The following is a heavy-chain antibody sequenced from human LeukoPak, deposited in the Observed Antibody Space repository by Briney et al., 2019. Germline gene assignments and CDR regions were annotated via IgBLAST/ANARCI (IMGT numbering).Heavy chain of an antibody. V-gene: IGHV3-53*01. CDR2: MYSGGST. J-gene: IGHJ4*02. CDR1: GFTFSRNC. D-gene: IGHD3-16*02. Sequence: GGSLRLSCAASGFTFSRNCMSWVRQAPGKGLEWVSVMYSGGSTYYADSVKGRFTISRDNSKNTLYLQMNSLRAEDRAVYYCASTYYDYVWGSYPDYWGQGTLVTVSS. CDR3: ASTYYDYVWGSYPDY.